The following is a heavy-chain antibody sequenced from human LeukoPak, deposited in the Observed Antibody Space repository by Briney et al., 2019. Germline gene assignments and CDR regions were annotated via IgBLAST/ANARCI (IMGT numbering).Heavy chain of an antibody. D-gene: IGHD6-13*01. CDR2: IIPIFGTA. CDR1: GGTFSSYA. J-gene: IGHJ5*02. V-gene: IGHV1-69*01. Sequence: SVKVSCKASGGTFSSYAISWVRQAPGQGLEWMGGIIPIFGTANYAQKFQGRVTITADESTSTAYMELSSLRSEDTAVYYCARDTDSRPNWFGPWGQGTLVTVSS. CDR3: ARDTDSRPNWFGP.